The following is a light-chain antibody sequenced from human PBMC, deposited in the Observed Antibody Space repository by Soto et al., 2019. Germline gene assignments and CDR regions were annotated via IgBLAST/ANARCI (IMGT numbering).Light chain of an antibody. CDR2: EVS. V-gene: IGLV2-23*02. Sequence: SFPSPPSSVSWSPGQSYTISCPGNPRDFGNYNLVSWYQQHPGKAPKLMIYEVSKRPSGVSNRFSGSKSGNTASLTISGLQAEDEADYYCCSYAGSSTPLSFGTGTKVTVL. CDR3: CSYAGSSTPLS. CDR1: PRDFGNYNL. J-gene: IGLJ1*01.